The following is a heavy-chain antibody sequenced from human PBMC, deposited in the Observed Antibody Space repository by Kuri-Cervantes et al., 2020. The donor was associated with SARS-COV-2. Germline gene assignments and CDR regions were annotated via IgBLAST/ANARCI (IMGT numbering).Heavy chain of an antibody. V-gene: IGHV3-30*04. D-gene: IGHD3-9*01. CDR2: ISDDGKKR. J-gene: IGHJ6*03. Sequence: GESLKISCAASGFTFSRYAIHCVRQAPGKGLEWVAVISDDGKKRYYADSVKGRFTISRDNSQSTLYLQMNSLRAEDTAVYYCARDSWYYDILTGYYPNDYNYYYYYYMDVWGKGTTVTVSS. CDR3: ARDSWYYDILTGYYPNDYNYYYYYYMDV. CDR1: GFTFSRYA.